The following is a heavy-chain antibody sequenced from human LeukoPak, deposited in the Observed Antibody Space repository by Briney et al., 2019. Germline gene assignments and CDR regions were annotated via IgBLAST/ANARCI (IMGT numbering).Heavy chain of an antibody. D-gene: IGHD4-23*01. J-gene: IGHJ5*01. CDR2: INPNIGDT. V-gene: IGHV1-2*06. CDR1: GYTFTGYF. Sequence: ASVKVSCKASGYTFTGYFMHWVRQAPGQGLQWMGRINPNIGDTHYAQKFRGRVTMTRDTSISTVYMELSRLTSDDTAVYYCARMDLYGGYSIGFDSWGQGTLVIVSS. CDR3: ARMDLYGGYSIGFDS.